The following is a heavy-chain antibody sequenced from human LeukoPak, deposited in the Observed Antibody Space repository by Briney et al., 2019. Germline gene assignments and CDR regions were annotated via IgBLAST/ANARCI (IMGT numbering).Heavy chain of an antibody. D-gene: IGHD3-16*01. V-gene: IGHV3-7*01. CDR3: AKGDKMLTWRRTYNRFDP. CDR1: AFMFSDYW. J-gene: IGHJ5*02. CDR2: IKGDGSNK. Sequence: PGGSLRLSCAGSAFMFSDYWMAWVRQAPGKGLECVANIKGDGSNKYYVDSVEGRFTISRDNAKNSLYLQMNSLRAEDTAVHFCAKGDKMLTWRRTYNRFDPWGQGTLVTVSS.